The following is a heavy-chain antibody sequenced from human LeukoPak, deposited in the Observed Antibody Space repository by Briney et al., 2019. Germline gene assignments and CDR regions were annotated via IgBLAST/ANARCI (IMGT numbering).Heavy chain of an antibody. J-gene: IGHJ3*01. CDR3: AREVPDANGAFDV. CDR2: IIPIFGTA. D-gene: IGHD2-2*01. V-gene: IGHV1-69*13. Sequence: AASVTVSCTASGGNFRTYAIIWVRQAPGHGLEWLGRIIPIFGTANYAQNFQGRVTMTADESRNTADLELSSLTSEDTAVYYCAREVPDANGAFDVWGQGTMVTVSS. CDR1: GGNFRTYA.